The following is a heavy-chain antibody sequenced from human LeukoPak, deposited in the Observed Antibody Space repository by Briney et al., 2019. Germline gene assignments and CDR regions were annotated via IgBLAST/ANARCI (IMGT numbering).Heavy chain of an antibody. Sequence: SETLSLTCAVYGGSFSGYYWSWIRQPPGKGLEWIGEINHSGSTNYNPSLKSRVTISVDTAKNQFSLKLSSVTAADSAVYYCASRTIFGVVTSWFDPWGQGTLVTVSS. J-gene: IGHJ5*02. CDR2: INHSGST. V-gene: IGHV4-34*01. CDR1: GGSFSGYY. CDR3: ASRTIFGVVTSWFDP. D-gene: IGHD3-3*01.